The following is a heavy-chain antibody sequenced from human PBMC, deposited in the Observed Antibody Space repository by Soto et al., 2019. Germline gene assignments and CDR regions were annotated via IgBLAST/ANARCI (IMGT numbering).Heavy chain of an antibody. CDR1: GYTFTSYD. V-gene: IGHV1-8*01. CDR3: AREGLVGYYDSSGYVLFDY. D-gene: IGHD3-22*01. J-gene: IGHJ4*02. Sequence: ASVKVSCKASGYTFTSYDINWVRQATGQGLEWMGWMNPNSGNTGYAQKFQGRVTMTRNTSISTAYMELSSLRSEDTAVYYCAREGLVGYYDSSGYVLFDYWGQGTLVTVSS. CDR2: MNPNSGNT.